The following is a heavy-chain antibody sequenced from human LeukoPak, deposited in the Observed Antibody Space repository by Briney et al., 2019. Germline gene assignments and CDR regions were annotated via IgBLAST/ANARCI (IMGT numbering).Heavy chain of an antibody. CDR3: ASPDYYGSAPRGPYGMDV. V-gene: IGHV1-69*13. CDR2: IIPIFGTA. Sequence: SVNVSCKASGGTFSSYAISWVRQAPGQGLEWMGGIIPIFGTANYAQKFQGRVTITADESTSTAYMELSSLRSEDTAVYYCASPDYYGSAPRGPYGMDVWGQGTTVTVSS. D-gene: IGHD3-10*01. J-gene: IGHJ6*02. CDR1: GGTFSSYA.